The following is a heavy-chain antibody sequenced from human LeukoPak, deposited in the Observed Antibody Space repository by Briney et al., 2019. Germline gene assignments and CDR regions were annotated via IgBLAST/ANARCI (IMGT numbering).Heavy chain of an antibody. Sequence: WETLSLTCTVSGGSISSSSYYWGWIRQPPGKGLEWIGSIYYSGSTYYNPSLKSRVTISVDTSKNQFSLKLSSVTAADTAVYYCLAAAGTIGWGQGTLVTVSS. CDR1: GGSISSSSYY. J-gene: IGHJ4*02. V-gene: IGHV4-39*01. D-gene: IGHD6-13*01. CDR2: IYYSGST. CDR3: LAAAGTIG.